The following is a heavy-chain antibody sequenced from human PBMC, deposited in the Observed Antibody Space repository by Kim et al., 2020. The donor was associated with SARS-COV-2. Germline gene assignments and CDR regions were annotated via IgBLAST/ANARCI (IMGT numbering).Heavy chain of an antibody. CDR1: RFTFSSYT. V-gene: IGHV3-33*06. CDR2: IWYDGSNK. CDR3: AKPLSVAIDTGLDY. J-gene: IGHJ4*02. Sequence: GGSLRLSCAASRFTFSSYTMHWVRQAPGKGLEWVSVIWYDGSNKYYADSVKGRFTISRDNSKNTLYLQMNSLRAEDTAVYYCAKPLSVAIDTGLDYWGQGTLVTDSS. D-gene: IGHD5-12*01.